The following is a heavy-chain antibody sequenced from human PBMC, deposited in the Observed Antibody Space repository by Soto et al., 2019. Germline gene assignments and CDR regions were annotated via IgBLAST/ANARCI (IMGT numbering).Heavy chain of an antibody. CDR2: IFHTGST. J-gene: IGHJ4*02. CDR1: CDSITTTNW. Sequence: SETLSLTCAVSCDSITTTNWWSWVRQPPGKGLEWIGEIFHTGSTNYYPSLKSRVTISVDKSKNQFSLHLSSVTAADTAVYYCARLSVATTTALDYWGQGTLVTVSS. CDR3: ARLSVATTTALDY. D-gene: IGHD1-1*01. V-gene: IGHV4-4*02.